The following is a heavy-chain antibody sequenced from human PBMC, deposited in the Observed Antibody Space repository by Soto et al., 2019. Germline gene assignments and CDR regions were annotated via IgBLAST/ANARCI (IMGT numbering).Heavy chain of an antibody. V-gene: IGHV3-23*01. CDR2: ISGSGGST. CDR3: AKYGDDIVVVSGAHFDY. J-gene: IGHJ4*02. D-gene: IGHD2-2*01. CDR1: GFRFSSFA. Sequence: EVHLSESGGGLVQPGGSLRLSCVASGFRFSSFAMTWVRQAPGKGPEWLSAISGSGGSTYYADSVKGRFSISRDNSKNTLLLQMNSLRAEDTAVYFCAKYGDDIVVVSGAHFDYWGQGALVSVSS.